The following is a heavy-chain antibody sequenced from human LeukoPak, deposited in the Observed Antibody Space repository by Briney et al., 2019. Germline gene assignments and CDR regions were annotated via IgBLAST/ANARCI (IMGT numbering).Heavy chain of an antibody. CDR3: ARVIPIAAAGKDWFDP. D-gene: IGHD6-13*01. CDR2: IYYSGST. V-gene: IGHV4-39*07. CDR1: GGSISSSSYY. J-gene: IGHJ5*02. Sequence: PSETLSLTCTVSGGSISSSSYYWGWIRQPPGKGLEWIGSIYYSGSTYYNPSLKSRVTISVDTSKNQFSLKLSSVTAADTAVYYCARVIPIAAAGKDWFDPWGQGTLVTVSS.